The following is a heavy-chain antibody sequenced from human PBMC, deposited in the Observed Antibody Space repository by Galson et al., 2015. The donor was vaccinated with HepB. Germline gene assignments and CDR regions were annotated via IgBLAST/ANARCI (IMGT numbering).Heavy chain of an antibody. J-gene: IGHJ6*03. CDR3: AKDNEQWLRFRQRAAGLSYMDV. V-gene: IGHV3-30*18. D-gene: IGHD5-12*01. Sequence: SLRLSCAASGFTFSSYGMHWVRQAPGKGLEWVAVISYDGSNKYYADSVKGRFTISRDNSKNTLYLQMNSLRAEDTAVYYCAKDNEQWLRFRQRAAGLSYMDVWGKGTTVTVSS. CDR1: GFTFSSYG. CDR2: ISYDGSNK.